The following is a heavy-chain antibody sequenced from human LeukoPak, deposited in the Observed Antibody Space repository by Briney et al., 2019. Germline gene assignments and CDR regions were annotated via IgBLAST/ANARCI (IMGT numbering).Heavy chain of an antibody. CDR3: ARALTLLIAADVFDI. Sequence: LSLTCTVSGGSISSSSYYWGWIRQPPGKGLEWLSSINWNGDTIHYADSVKGRFTISRDNAKNAVYVQMNSLRVEDTAVYYCARALTLLIAADVFDIWSQGTLVTVS. CDR2: INWNGDTI. V-gene: IGHV3-11*01. D-gene: IGHD2/OR15-2a*01. J-gene: IGHJ3*02. CDR1: GGSISSSSYY.